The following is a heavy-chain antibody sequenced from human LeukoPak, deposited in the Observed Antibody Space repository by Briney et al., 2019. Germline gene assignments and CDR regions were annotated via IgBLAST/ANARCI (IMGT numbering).Heavy chain of an antibody. CDR3: ATSAGDYRAGHYYYMGV. CDR2: INPNTAGT. Sequence: AASVKVSCKASGYTFTGYYFHWVRQAPGQGLEWMGWINPNTAGTNYAQKFLGGVTLTWDTSISTAYMEPNRLTSDDTAVYYCATSAGDYRAGHYYYMGVWGKGTSVTVSS. V-gene: IGHV1-2*02. CDR1: GYTFTGYY. D-gene: IGHD4-11*01. J-gene: IGHJ6*03.